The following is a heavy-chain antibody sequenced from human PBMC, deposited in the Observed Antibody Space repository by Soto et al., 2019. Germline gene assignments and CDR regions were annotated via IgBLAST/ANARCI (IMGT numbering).Heavy chain of an antibody. D-gene: IGHD5-18*01. CDR3: ARSLRRDRGYSYGPRPYYYYGMDV. CDR1: GFTFSSYG. Sequence: GGSLRLSCAASGFTFSSYGMHWVRQAPGKGLEWVAVISYDGSNKYYADSVKGRFTISRDNSKNTLYLQMNSLRAEDTAVYYCARSLRRDRGYSYGPRPYYYYGMDVWGQGTTVTVSS. CDR2: ISYDGSNK. J-gene: IGHJ6*02. V-gene: IGHV3-30*03.